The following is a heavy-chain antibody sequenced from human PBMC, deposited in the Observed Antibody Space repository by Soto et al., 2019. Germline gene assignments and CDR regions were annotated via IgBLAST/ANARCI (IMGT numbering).Heavy chain of an antibody. D-gene: IGHD2-15*01. CDR3: ARDPGEVAANPFDY. Sequence: GGSLRLSCAASGFTFSSYSMNWVRQAPGKGLEWVSSISSSSSYIYYADSVKGRFTISRDNAKNSLYLQMNSLRAEDTAVYYCARDPGEVAANPFDYWGQGTLVTVSS. J-gene: IGHJ4*02. V-gene: IGHV3-21*01. CDR2: ISSSSSYI. CDR1: GFTFSSYS.